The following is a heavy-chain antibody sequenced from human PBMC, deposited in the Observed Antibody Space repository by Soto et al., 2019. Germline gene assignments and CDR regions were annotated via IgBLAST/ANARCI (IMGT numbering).Heavy chain of an antibody. CDR1: GYTFTSYD. J-gene: IGHJ6*02. CDR2: MNPNIGNT. CDR3: ARLRGSSWYYYCYGMDV. D-gene: IGHD6-13*01. V-gene: IGHV1-8*01. Sequence: ASVKVSCKASGYTFTSYDINWVRQATGQGLEWMGWMNPNIGNTGYAQQFQGRVTMTRNTSISTAYMELSSLRSEDTAVYYCARLRGSSWYYYCYGMDVGGQGTTVTGSS.